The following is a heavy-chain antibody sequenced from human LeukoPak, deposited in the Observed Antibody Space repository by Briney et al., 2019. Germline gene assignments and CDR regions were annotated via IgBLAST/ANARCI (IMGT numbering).Heavy chain of an antibody. V-gene: IGHV4-4*02. Sequence: PSGTLSLTCAVSGGSISSSNWWTWVRQPPGKGLEWIGEIFHSGSTNYNPSLKSRVIISVDKSKNQFSLRLSSVTAADTAVYYCAKDLLSCGGDCFPEYFDYWSQGTLVTVSS. CDR3: AKDLLSCGGDCFPEYFDY. CDR2: IFHSGST. J-gene: IGHJ4*02. D-gene: IGHD2-21*02. CDR1: GGSISSSNW.